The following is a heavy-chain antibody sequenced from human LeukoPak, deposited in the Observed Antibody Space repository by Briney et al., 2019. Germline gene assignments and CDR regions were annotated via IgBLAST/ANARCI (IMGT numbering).Heavy chain of an antibody. V-gene: IGHV5-51*01. D-gene: IGHD3-10*01. CDR3: ARHLSSITSSPNY. Sequence: GESLRISCKGYGYSFSSYWIAWVRQAPGKGLEWMGVIYPRDSRTTYSPSFQGQVTISAGKSISTAYLQWSSLKASDTAIYYCARHLSSITSSPNYWGPGTLVTVSS. J-gene: IGHJ4*02. CDR1: GYSFSSYW. CDR2: IYPRDSRT.